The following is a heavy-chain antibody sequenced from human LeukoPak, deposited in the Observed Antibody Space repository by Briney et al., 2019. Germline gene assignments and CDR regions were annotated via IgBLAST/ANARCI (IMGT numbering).Heavy chain of an antibody. J-gene: IGHJ6*02. V-gene: IGHV1-69*04. D-gene: IGHD4-17*01. Sequence: SVKVSCKASGGTFSSYAISWGRQAPGRGLEWRGRISPILGIANYAQKFQGRVTITADKSTRPAYMQLRSLRPADTAVSYCARHDDYGHRGQGYYYYYGMDVWGQGTTVTVSS. CDR1: GGTFSSYA. CDR2: ISPILGIA. CDR3: ARHDDYGHRGQGYYYYYGMDV.